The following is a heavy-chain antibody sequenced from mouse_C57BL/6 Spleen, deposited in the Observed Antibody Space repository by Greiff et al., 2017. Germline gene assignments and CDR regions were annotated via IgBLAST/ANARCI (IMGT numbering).Heavy chain of an antibody. J-gene: IGHJ2*01. CDR2: IYPGDGDT. CDR1: GYAFSSYW. D-gene: IGHD1-1*01. V-gene: IGHV1-80*01. CDR3: ARVTTVPNYFDY. Sequence: QVQLKQSGAELVKPGASVKISCKASGYAFSSYWMNWVKQRPGKGLERIGQIYPGDGDTNYNGKFKGKATLTADKSSSTAYMQLSSLTSEDSAVYFCARVTTVPNYFDYWGQGTTLTVSS.